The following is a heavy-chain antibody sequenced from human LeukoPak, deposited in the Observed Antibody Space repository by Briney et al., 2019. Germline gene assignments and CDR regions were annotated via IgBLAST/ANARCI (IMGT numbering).Heavy chain of an antibody. CDR1: GFSFKSYW. V-gene: IGHV3-23*01. D-gene: IGHD4-17*01. J-gene: IGHJ4*02. CDR3: AKPQRDGDFPFDY. Sequence: GGSLRLSCAASGFSFKSYWMSWVRQAPGKGLEWVSGISGSGGTADYADSVKGRFTISRDNSKNTVYLQMNSLRDEDTAVYYCAKPQRDGDFPFDYWGQGTLVTVSS. CDR2: ISGSGGTA.